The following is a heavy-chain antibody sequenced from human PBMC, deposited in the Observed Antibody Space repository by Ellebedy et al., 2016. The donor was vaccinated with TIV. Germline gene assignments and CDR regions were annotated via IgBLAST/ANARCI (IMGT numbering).Heavy chain of an antibody. CDR2: ISGHGLTT. Sequence: GESLKISCAASGFIFNSHGMHWVRQAPGKGLEWVAVISGHGLTTYYADSVKGRFTISRDNSNNSLYLQMNSLRVEDTAVYYCARFARGAPFADYRYYVDVWGKGTTVTVSS. D-gene: IGHD2-21*01. J-gene: IGHJ6*03. V-gene: IGHV3-30*13. CDR3: ARFARGAPFADYRYYVDV. CDR1: GFIFNSHG.